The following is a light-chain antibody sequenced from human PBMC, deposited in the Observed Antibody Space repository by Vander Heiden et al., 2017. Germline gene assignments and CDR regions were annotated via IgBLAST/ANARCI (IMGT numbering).Light chain of an antibody. J-gene: IGKJ4*01. Sequence: EIVLTQSPGTLSLSPGERATLSCRASQSVSSRYLAWYQQKPGQAPRLLIYGASSSLTGIPDTFSGSGSARDFSLTIIRLVPQDIAVSYCRHEGSSPYTFGRGTKVEIK. CDR1: QSVSSRY. CDR2: GAS. V-gene: IGKV3-20*01. CDR3: RHEGSSPYT.